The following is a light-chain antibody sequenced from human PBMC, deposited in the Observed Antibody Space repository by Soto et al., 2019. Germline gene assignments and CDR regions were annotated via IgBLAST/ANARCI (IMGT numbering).Light chain of an antibody. Sequence: QSALTQPASVSGSPGQSITISCTGTSSDVGSYNLVSWYQQPPGEAPKLMIYEGSKRPSGVPDRFSGSKSGNTASLTVSGLQAEDEADYYCSSYAGSWVFGGGTQLTVL. J-gene: IGLJ3*02. CDR1: SSDVGSYNL. CDR3: SSYAGSWV. V-gene: IGLV2-14*02. CDR2: EGS.